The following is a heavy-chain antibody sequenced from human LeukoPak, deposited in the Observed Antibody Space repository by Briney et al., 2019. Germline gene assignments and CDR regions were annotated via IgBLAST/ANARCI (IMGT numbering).Heavy chain of an antibody. V-gene: IGHV3-74*03. Sequence: GGSLRLSCAVSGFTFSTYWMHWVRQAPGKGLVWVARINSDGSHTTYADSVKGRFTISRDSAESTLYLQMNSLRAEDTAVYYRARGSWYFDLWGRGTLVSVSS. D-gene: IGHD3-10*01. CDR3: ARGSWYFDL. J-gene: IGHJ2*01. CDR2: INSDGSHT. CDR1: GFTFSTYW.